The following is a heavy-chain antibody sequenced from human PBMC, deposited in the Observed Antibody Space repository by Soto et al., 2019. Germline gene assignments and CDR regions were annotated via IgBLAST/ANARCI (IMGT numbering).Heavy chain of an antibody. CDR2: IYYSGST. CDR3: ARAVANYGITFGPFDY. CDR1: GGSISSGGYY. J-gene: IGHJ4*02. D-gene: IGHD3-16*01. V-gene: IGHV4-31*03. Sequence: PSETLSLTCTVSGGSISSGGYYWSWVRQHPGKGLEWIGYIYYSGSTYYNPSLKSRVTISVDTSKNQFSLKLSSVTAADTAVYYCARAVANYGITFGPFDYWGQGTLVTVSS.